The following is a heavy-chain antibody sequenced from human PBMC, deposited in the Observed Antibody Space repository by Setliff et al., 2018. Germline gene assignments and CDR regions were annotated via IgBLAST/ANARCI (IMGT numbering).Heavy chain of an antibody. Sequence: ASVQFSCKASGYTFTSYGISWVRQAPGQGLEWMGWISAYNGNTNYAQKLQGRVTMTTDTSTSTAYMELRSLRSDDTAVYYCARAPAYSSTPGSYAFDIWGQGTMVTVSS. CDR2: ISAYNGNT. CDR1: GYTFTSYG. CDR3: ARAPAYSSTPGSYAFDI. V-gene: IGHV1-18*01. J-gene: IGHJ3*02. D-gene: IGHD6-13*01.